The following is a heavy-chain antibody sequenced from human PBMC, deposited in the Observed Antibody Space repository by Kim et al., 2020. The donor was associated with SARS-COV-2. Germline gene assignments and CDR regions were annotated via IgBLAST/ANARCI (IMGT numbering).Heavy chain of an antibody. CDR3: ARDLRRYFDWLLSPDYYYYYGMDV. Sequence: GGSLRLSCAASGFTFSSYAMNWVRQAPGKGLEYVSAISSNGGSTYYANSVKGRFTISRDNSKNTLYLQMGSLRAEDMAVYYCARDLRRYFDWLLSPDYYYYYGMDVWGQGTTVTVSS. CDR1: GFTFSSYA. J-gene: IGHJ6*02. D-gene: IGHD3-9*01. V-gene: IGHV3-64*01. CDR2: ISSNGGST.